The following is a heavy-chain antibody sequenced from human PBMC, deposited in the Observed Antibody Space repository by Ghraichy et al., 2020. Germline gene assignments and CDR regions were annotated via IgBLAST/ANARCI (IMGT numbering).Heavy chain of an antibody. D-gene: IGHD1-26*01. CDR1: GFTFSSYG. CDR2: IWYDGSNK. J-gene: IGHJ4*02. CDR3: ARDARTSGSYGDY. V-gene: IGHV3-33*01. Sequence: GGSLRLSCAASGFTFSSYGMHWVRQAPGKGLEWVAVIWYDGSNKYYADSVKGRFTISRDNSKNTLYLQMNSLRAEDTAVYYCARDARTSGSYGDYWGQGTLVTVSS.